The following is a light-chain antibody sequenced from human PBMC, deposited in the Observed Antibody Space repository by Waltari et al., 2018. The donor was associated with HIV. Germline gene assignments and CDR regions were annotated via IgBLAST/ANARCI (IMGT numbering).Light chain of an antibody. Sequence: NFMLTQPHSVSGSAGKTVTISCTRDSGSIGSNYVQWFQQRPGSSPRTLIFEDNQRPSGCSDRFSASSDHSSNSAAPTSSRLKTKDEGHYYCQSYDTKTHWVFGGGSKLTVL. V-gene: IGLV6-57*01. CDR1: SGSIGSNY. CDR3: QSYDTKTHWV. J-gene: IGLJ3*02. CDR2: EDN.